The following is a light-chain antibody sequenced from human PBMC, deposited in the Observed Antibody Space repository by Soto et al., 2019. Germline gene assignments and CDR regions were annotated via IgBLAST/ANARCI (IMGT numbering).Light chain of an antibody. CDR3: SSYTSSSTHNYV. V-gene: IGLV2-14*01. J-gene: IGLJ1*01. Sequence: QSVLTQPAPVSGSPGQSITISCTGTSSDVGGYNYVSWYQQHPGEAPKLMIYDVSDRPSGVSNRFSGSKSGNTASLTISGLQAEDEGDYYCSSYTSSSTHNYVFGTGTKVTVL. CDR1: SSDVGGYNY. CDR2: DVS.